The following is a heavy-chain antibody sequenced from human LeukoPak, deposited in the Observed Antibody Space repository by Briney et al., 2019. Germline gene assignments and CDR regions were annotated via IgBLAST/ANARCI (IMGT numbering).Heavy chain of an antibody. V-gene: IGHV4-39*01. J-gene: IGHJ4*02. CDR1: GGSISSSSYY. CDR3: ARHYDFWSGYPNFDY. D-gene: IGHD3-3*01. Sequence: SETLSLTCTVSGGSISSSSYYWGWIRQPPGKGLEWIGSIYYSGSTYYNPSLKSRVTISVDTSKNQFSLKLSSVTAADTAVYYCARHYDFWSGYPNFDYWGRGTLVTVSS. CDR2: IYYSGST.